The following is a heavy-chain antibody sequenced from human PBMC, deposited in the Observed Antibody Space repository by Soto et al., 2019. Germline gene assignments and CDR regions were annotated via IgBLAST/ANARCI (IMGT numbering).Heavy chain of an antibody. CDR2: ISGSGGST. CDR1: GFTFSSNA. V-gene: IGHV3-23*01. D-gene: IGHD3-9*01. J-gene: IGHJ3*02. Sequence: GGTLRLSCAASGFTFSSNAMSWVLQAPEKGLEWVSAISGSGGSTYYADSVKGRFTISRDNSKNTLYLQMNSLRAEDTAVYYCAKDRSIKSQVREVFLYFDCLKSLVPFDIWTQRTMDTGS. CDR3: AKDRSIKSQVREVFLYFDCLKSLVPFDI.